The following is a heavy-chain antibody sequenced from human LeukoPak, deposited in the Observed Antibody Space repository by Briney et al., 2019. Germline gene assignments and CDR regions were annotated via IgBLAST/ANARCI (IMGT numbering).Heavy chain of an antibody. Sequence: SETLSLTCTVSGGSISSYYWSWIRQPPGKGLEWIGYIYYSGSTNYNPSLKSRVTISVDTSKNQFSLKLSSVTAADTAVYYCARVGSSGRYGRGEYYYMDVWGKGTTVTISS. D-gene: IGHD6-19*01. V-gene: IGHV4-59*01. CDR1: GGSISSYY. CDR3: ARVGSSGRYGRGEYYYMDV. CDR2: IYYSGST. J-gene: IGHJ6*03.